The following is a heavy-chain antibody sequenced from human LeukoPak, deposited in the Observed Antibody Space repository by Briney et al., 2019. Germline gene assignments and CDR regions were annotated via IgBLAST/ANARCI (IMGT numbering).Heavy chain of an antibody. CDR3: ARAPQYDVLTGCTDFDY. D-gene: IGHD3-9*01. CDR1: GFTFSDYY. J-gene: IGHJ4*02. Sequence: GGSLRLSCAASGFTFSDYYMSWIRQAPGKGLEWVSYISCYTSYTNYADSVKGRFTISRDNAKNSLYLQMNSLRAEDTAAYYCARAPQYDVLTGCTDFDYWGQGTLVTVSS. V-gene: IGHV3-11*06. CDR2: ISCYTSYT.